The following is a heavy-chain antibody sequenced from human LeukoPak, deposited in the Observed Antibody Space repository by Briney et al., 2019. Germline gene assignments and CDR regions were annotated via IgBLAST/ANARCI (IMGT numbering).Heavy chain of an antibody. D-gene: IGHD3-22*01. CDR2: IYYSGST. CDR3: ARSSNYYDSSGLRNYFDY. V-gene: IGHV4-39*07. CDR1: GGSISSSSYY. J-gene: IGHJ4*02. Sequence: SETLSLTCIVSGGSISSSSYYWGWIRQPPGKGLEWIGGIYYSGSTYYNPSLKSRVTILLDTSKNQFSLKLSSVTAADTAVYYCARSSNYYDSSGLRNYFDYWGQGTLVTVSS.